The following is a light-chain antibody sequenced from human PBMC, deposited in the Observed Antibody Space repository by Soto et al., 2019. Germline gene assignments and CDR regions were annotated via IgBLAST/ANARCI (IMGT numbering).Light chain of an antibody. J-gene: IGKJ5*01. CDR2: DAS. Sequence: EVVLTQSPASLSLSPGERATLSCRASQSVGGLLAWYQQRPGQAPRLLIYDASNRATGVPARFSGSGFGTDFTLNITSLDPEDSAVYYCQHRFDWPPITFGQGTRLEIK. CDR3: QHRFDWPPIT. V-gene: IGKV3-11*01. CDR1: QSVGGL.